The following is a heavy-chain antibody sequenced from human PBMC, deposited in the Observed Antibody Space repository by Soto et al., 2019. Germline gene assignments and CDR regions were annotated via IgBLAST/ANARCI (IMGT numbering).Heavy chain of an antibody. D-gene: IGHD3-9*01. CDR1: GGSISSYY. CDR3: ARLEGLATISYYFDF. V-gene: IGHV4-59*08. J-gene: IGHJ4*02. Sequence: SETLSLSCTVSGGSISSYYWSGIRQPPGKGLEWIGYIYYRGSAKYNPSLKTRVTISLDKSKSQFSLKLNSVTAADSAVYFCARLEGLATISYYFDFWGPGALVTVSS. CDR2: IYYRGSA.